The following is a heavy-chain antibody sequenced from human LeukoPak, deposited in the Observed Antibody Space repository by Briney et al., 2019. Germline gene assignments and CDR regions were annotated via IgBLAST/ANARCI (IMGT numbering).Heavy chain of an antibody. J-gene: IGHJ4*02. D-gene: IGHD6-13*01. CDR2: ISGSGGST. Sequence: GGSLRLSCAASGFTFSSYAMSWVRQAPGKGLEWVSAISGSGGSTYYADSVKGRFTISRDNSKNTLYLQMNSLRVGDTAIYYCVRDSYTREWHEIESDYWGQGTLVTVSS. V-gene: IGHV3-23*01. CDR1: GFTFSSYA. CDR3: VRDSYTREWHEIESDY.